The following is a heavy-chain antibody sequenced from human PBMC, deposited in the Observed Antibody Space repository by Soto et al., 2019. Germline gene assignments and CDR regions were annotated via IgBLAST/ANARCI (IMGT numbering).Heavy chain of an antibody. J-gene: IGHJ3*01. Sequence: EVQLVESGGGLVQPGGSLRLSCVASGFTFSSHSMNWVRQAPGKGLEWVSYISSSSSNIYYPDSVRGRFTISRDNAKNSLYLQMNSLRAEDTAVYYCARDGNAPDLWGQGTMVTVSS. CDR1: GFTFSSHS. V-gene: IGHV3-48*01. CDR3: ARDGNAPDL. CDR2: ISSSSSNI.